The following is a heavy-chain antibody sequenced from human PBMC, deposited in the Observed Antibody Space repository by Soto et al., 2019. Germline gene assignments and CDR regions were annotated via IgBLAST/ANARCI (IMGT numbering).Heavy chain of an antibody. V-gene: IGHV1-18*01. CDR2: ISAYNGNT. Sequence: QVQLVQSGAEVKKPGASVKVSCKASCYSVTSYGISCVRQAPGQGLEWMGWISAYNGNTKNAQKRQGRVTMTTNTSTSTAYMGLRSLRSDDTAVNYCARGGYCRGGSCYSTDYYYGMDFCGQGTTVTVSS. J-gene: IGHJ6*02. D-gene: IGHD2-15*01. CDR1: CYSVTSYG. CDR3: ARGGYCRGGSCYSTDYYYGMDF.